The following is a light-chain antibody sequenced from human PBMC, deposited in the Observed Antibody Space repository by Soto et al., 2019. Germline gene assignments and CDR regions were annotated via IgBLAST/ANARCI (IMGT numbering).Light chain of an antibody. V-gene: IGKV1-39*01. CDR1: QNIFTY. CDR2: TTS. Sequence: DIQVTQSPSSLSASVGDRVTITCRASQNIFTYLNWYQQRPGKAPNLLIYTTSTLQSGVPSRFSGSGSGTDFTLTISSLQPEDFATYYCQHSYSSPTFGRGTKVEIK. CDR3: QHSYSSPT. J-gene: IGKJ2*01.